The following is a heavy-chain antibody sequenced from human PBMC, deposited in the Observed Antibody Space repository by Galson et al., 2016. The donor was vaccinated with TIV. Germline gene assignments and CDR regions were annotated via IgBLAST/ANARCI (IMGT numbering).Heavy chain of an antibody. CDR1: GFTFTNYA. CDR2: ISGSGGST. J-gene: IGHJ2*01. Sequence: SLRLSCAASGFTFTNYAMSWVRQAPGKGLEWVSAISGSGGSTYYADSVKGRFTISRDNSKNTLYLQMNSLRAEDTAVYYCAKKRGYYDSSCHYRGLNSYWYFDLWGRGTLVTVSS. V-gene: IGHV3-23*01. CDR3: AKKRGYYDSSCHYRGLNSYWYFDL. D-gene: IGHD3-22*01.